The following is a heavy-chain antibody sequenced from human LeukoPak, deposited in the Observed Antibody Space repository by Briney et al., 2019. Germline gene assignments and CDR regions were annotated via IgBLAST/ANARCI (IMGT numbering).Heavy chain of an antibody. D-gene: IGHD4-11*01. Sequence: ASVKVSFKASGYTFTSYDINWVRQATGQGLEWMGWMNPNSGNTGYAQKFQGRVTMTRDTSTSTVYMELSSLRSEDTAVYYCARDLAGYSIGNWFDPWGQGTLVTVSS. V-gene: IGHV1-8*01. J-gene: IGHJ5*02. CDR3: ARDLAGYSIGNWFDP. CDR1: GYTFTSYD. CDR2: MNPNSGNT.